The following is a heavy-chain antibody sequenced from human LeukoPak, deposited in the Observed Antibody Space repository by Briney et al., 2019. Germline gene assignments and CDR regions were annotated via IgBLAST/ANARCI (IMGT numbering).Heavy chain of an antibody. CDR3: ARSGSSWYGPFDY. CDR1: GFTFSSYE. D-gene: IGHD6-13*01. V-gene: IGHV3-48*03. Sequence: PGGSLRLSCAASGFTFSSYEMNWVRQAPGKGLEWVSYISSSGSTIYYADSVKGRFTISRDNAKNSLYLQMNSLRAEDTAVYYCARSGSSWYGPFDYWGQGTLVTVSS. CDR2: ISSSGSTI. J-gene: IGHJ4*02.